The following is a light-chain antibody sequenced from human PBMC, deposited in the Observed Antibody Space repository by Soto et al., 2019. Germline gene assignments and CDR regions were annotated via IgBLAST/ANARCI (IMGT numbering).Light chain of an antibody. Sequence: QPVLTQPPSVSAAPGEKVTISCSGSSSNIGNNYVSWYQQLPGTAPKLLIYDNNKRPSGIPDRVSGSKSGTSATLGITGLQTGDEADYYCGTWDSSLSVFIFGGGTKLTVL. V-gene: IGLV1-51*01. CDR3: GTWDSSLSVFI. CDR1: SSNIGNNY. J-gene: IGLJ2*01. CDR2: DNN.